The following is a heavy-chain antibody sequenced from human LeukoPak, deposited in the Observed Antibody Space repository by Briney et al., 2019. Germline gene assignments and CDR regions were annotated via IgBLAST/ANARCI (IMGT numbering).Heavy chain of an antibody. Sequence: ASVTVSFKASGYTFTVYYMHWVRQAPGQGLEWMGWINPNSGGTNYAQKFQGRVTMTRDTSISTVYMELSRLRSDDTAVYYCARSVLVLTTVTTFGYWGQGTLVTVSS. CDR2: INPNSGGT. CDR1: GYTFTVYY. J-gene: IGHJ4*02. V-gene: IGHV1-2*02. CDR3: ARSVLVLTTVTTFGY. D-gene: IGHD4-17*01.